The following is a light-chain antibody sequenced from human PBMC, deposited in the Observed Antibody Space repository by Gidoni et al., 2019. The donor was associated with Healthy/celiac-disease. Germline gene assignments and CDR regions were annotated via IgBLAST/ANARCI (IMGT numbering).Light chain of an antibody. Sequence: DIQITQSPSSLSESVGERVTITCGASQSISSYLNWYQQKPGKAPKLLIYAASSLQSGVPSRFSGSGSGTDFTLTISSLQPEDCATYYCQQSYSTELTFXQXTKVEIK. CDR1: QSISSY. V-gene: IGKV1-39*01. J-gene: IGKJ1*01. CDR3: QQSYSTELT. CDR2: AAS.